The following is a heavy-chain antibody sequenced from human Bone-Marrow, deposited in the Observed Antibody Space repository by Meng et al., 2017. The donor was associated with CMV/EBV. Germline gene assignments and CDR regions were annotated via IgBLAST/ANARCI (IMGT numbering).Heavy chain of an antibody. D-gene: IGHD3-22*01. V-gene: IGHV1-69*05. CDR2: LIPIFGTT. J-gene: IGHJ4*02. CDR1: GATFNSYV. Sequence: SVKVSCKASGATFNSYVVSWVRQAPGQGLEWMGGLIPIFGTTKYPQRFQGRVTINTDESTTVAYMEVSSLTSEDTAVYYCVVGLASSVVGLSPLDYWGQGTLVTVSS. CDR3: VVGLASSVVGLSPLDY.